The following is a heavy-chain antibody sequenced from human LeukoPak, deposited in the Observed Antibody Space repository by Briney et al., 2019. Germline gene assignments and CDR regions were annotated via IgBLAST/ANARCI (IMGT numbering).Heavy chain of an antibody. V-gene: IGHV5-51*01. CDR3: ARGSLGSSGYPYYFDY. D-gene: IGHD3-22*01. CDR2: IYPGDSDT. CDR1: GYSFTSYW. J-gene: IGHJ4*02. Sequence: GESLKISCKGSGYSFTSYWIGCVRQMPGKGLEWMGIIYPGDSDTRYSPSFLGQVTISADKSISTAYLQWSSLKASHTAMYYCARGSLGSSGYPYYFDYWGQGTLVTVSS.